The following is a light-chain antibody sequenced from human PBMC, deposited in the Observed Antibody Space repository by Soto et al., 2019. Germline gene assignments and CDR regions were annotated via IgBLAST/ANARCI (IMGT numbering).Light chain of an antibody. J-gene: IGKJ4*01. CDR3: QQYYSTPLT. CDR1: QPVLYSSNNKNY. CDR2: WAS. V-gene: IGKV4-1*01. Sequence: DIVMTQSPDSLAVSLGERATINCKSSQPVLYSSNNKNYLAWYQQKPGQPPRLLIYWASTRESGVPDRFSGSGSGTDFTLTISSLQAEDVAVYYCQQYYSTPLTFGGGTKVDIK.